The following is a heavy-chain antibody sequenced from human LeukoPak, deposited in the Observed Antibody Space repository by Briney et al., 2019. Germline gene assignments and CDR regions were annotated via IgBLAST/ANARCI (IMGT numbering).Heavy chain of an antibody. CDR3: ARGTLAVEFGY. CDR1: GGSISSYY. Sequence: SETLSLTCTVSGGSISSYYWSWIRQPPGKGLEWIGYIYYSGSTNYNPSLKSRVTISVDTSKNQFSLKLSSVTAADTAVYYCARGTLAVEFGYWGQGTLDTVSS. D-gene: IGHD6-19*01. J-gene: IGHJ4*02. CDR2: IYYSGST. V-gene: IGHV4-59*01.